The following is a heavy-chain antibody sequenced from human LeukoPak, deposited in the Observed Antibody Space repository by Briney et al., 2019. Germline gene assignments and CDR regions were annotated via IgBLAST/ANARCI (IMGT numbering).Heavy chain of an antibody. D-gene: IGHD5-18*01. CDR2: IGGRGSNI. Sequence: PGGSLRLSCAASGFTFSSYSMNWVRQAPGKGLEWVSYIGGRGSNICYADSVKGRFTISRDNAKNSVNLQMNSLRAEDTVVYYCARAGGYSYGYIDYWGQGTLVTVSS. J-gene: IGHJ4*02. CDR3: ARAGGYSYGYIDY. V-gene: IGHV3-48*01. CDR1: GFTFSSYS.